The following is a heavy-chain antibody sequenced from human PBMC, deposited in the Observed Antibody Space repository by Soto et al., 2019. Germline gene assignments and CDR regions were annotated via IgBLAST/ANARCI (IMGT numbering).Heavy chain of an antibody. CDR1: GYTFTSYA. CDR2: INAGNGNT. Sequence: ASVKVSCKASGYTFTSYAMHWVRQAPGQRLEWMGWINAGNGNTKYSQKFQGRVTITRDTSASTAYMELSSLRSEDTAVYYCARDSWTINWFDPWGQGTLVTVSS. J-gene: IGHJ5*02. D-gene: IGHD3-3*01. CDR3: ARDSWTINWFDP. V-gene: IGHV1-3*01.